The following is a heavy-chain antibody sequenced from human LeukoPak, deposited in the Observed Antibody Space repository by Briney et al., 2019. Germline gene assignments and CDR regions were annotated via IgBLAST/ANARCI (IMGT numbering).Heavy chain of an antibody. CDR1: GYTFTGYY. J-gene: IGHJ5*02. Sequence: ASVKVSCKASGYTFTGYYMHWVRQAPGQGLEWMGWINPNSGGTNYAQKFQGRVTMTRDTSISTAYMELSRLRSDDTAVYYCAREGYCTNGVCYGGNWFDPWGQGTLVAVSS. V-gene: IGHV1-2*02. CDR2: INPNSGGT. D-gene: IGHD2-8*01. CDR3: AREGYCTNGVCYGGNWFDP.